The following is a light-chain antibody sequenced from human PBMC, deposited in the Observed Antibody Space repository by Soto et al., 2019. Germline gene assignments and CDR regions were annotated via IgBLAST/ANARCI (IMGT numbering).Light chain of an antibody. Sequence: ENVLTQSPGTLSLSPGERATLSCRASQSVSSNYLAWYQQKPGQAPRLLVYGASSRATGIPDRFSGSGSGTDFTLTISRLEPEDFAVYYCQQYGTSPFTFGQGTKVDIK. CDR2: GAS. CDR3: QQYGTSPFT. J-gene: IGKJ2*01. CDR1: QSVSSNY. V-gene: IGKV3-20*01.